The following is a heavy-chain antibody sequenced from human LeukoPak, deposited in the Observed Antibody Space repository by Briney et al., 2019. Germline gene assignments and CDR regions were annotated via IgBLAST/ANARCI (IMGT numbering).Heavy chain of an antibody. CDR1: GGSISSYY. Sequence: SETLSLTCTVSGGSISSYYWNWIRQPAGEGPEWIGRISTSGSTNYNPSLKSRVTMSVDTSKNQFSLKLSSVTAADTAVYYCARVYSRRFDPWGQGTLVTVSS. CDR2: ISTSGST. V-gene: IGHV4-4*07. J-gene: IGHJ5*02. CDR3: ARVYSRRFDP. D-gene: IGHD6-13*01.